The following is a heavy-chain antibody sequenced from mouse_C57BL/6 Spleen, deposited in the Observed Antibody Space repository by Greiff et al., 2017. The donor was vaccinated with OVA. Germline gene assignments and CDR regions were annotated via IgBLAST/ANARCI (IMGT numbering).Heavy chain of an antibody. Sequence: QVQLQQSGAELARPGASVKLSCKASRYTFTSYGISWVKQRTGQGLEWIGEIYPRSGSTYYNEKFKGKATLTADKSSSTAYMELRSLTSEDSAVYFCARRDYGSSLDDWGEGTTLTVAS. CDR1: RYTFTSYG. CDR3: ARRDYGSSLDD. D-gene: IGHD1-1*01. CDR2: IYPRSGST. V-gene: IGHV1-81*01. J-gene: IGHJ2*01.